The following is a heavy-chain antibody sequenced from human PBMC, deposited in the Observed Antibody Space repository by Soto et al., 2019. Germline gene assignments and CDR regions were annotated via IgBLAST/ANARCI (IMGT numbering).Heavy chain of an antibody. CDR2: ISYDGKDK. CDR3: ARNSSGRYFDL. Sequence: ESGGGVVQPGRSLRLACAASGFTFSTYDMHWVRQAPGKGPEWVAVISYDGKDKYYADSVKGRFTISRDNSKNTLYVQMNSLRAEDTAVYYCARNSSGRYFDLSGRGTLVTVSS. V-gene: IGHV3-30*04. J-gene: IGHJ2*01. D-gene: IGHD3-22*01. CDR1: GFTFSTYD.